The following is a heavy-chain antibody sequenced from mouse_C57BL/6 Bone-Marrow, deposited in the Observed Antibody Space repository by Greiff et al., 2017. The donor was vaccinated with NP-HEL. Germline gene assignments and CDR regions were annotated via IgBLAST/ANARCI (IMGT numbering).Heavy chain of an antibody. CDR1: GFTFSDYG. Sequence: EVKLVESGGGLVKPGGSLKLSCAASGFTFSDYGMHWVRQAPEKGLEWVAYISSGSSTIYYADTVKGRFTISRDNAKNTLFLQMTSLRSEDTAMYYCASRYYYGSSYPPMDYWGQGTSVTVSS. CDR2: ISSGSSTI. CDR3: ASRYYYGSSYPPMDY. J-gene: IGHJ4*01. V-gene: IGHV5-17*01. D-gene: IGHD1-1*01.